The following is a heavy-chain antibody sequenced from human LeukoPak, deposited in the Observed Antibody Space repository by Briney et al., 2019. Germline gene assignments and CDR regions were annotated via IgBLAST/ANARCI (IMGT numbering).Heavy chain of an antibody. CDR2: MNPNRGNT. V-gene: IGHV1-8*01. J-gene: IGHJ4*02. D-gene: IGHD6-13*01. CDR1: GYRFTSYD. CDR3: ARGPGSSSWWLTLGRARFDY. Sequence: GASVKVSCKASGYRFTSYDIKWVRQAAGQGVEWMGWMNPNRGNTGYAQKFQGRVTMTRNTSISTAYMELSSLRSEDTAVYYCARGPGSSSWWLTLGRARFDYWGQGTLVTVSS.